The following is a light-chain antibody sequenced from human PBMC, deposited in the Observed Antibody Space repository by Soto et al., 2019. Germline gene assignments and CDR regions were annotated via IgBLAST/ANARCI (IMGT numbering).Light chain of an antibody. CDR1: QGISNF. J-gene: IGKJ4*01. CDR2: AAS. CDR3: QKYKSAPSLT. Sequence: DIQMTQSPSSLSASVGDRVTITCRASQGISNFLAWCQHKRGKVPKLLIYAASTLQSGVPSRFRGSGSGTAFSLSINSLQPEDVVPYYCQKYKSAPSLTFGGGTKVEIK. V-gene: IGKV1-27*01.